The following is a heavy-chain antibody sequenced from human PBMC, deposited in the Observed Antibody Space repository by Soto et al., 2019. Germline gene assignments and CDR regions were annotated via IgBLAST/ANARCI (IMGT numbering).Heavy chain of an antibody. D-gene: IGHD1-20*01. Sequence: EVQLLESGGGLVQPGESLRLSCAASGFAFTNYVMSWVRQAPGKGLEWLSVISGSGGTIFYADSVKGRFIISRDNSKNTLFLQMNSLNVEDSAVYYCVRDVNNWPDPASDLWGQGTLVTVSS. CDR2: ISGSGGTI. V-gene: IGHV3-23*01. CDR3: VRDVNNWPDPASDL. CDR1: GFAFTNYV. J-gene: IGHJ4*03.